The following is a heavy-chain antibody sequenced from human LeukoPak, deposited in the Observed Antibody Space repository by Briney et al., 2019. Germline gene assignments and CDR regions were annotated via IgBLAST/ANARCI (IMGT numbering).Heavy chain of an antibody. V-gene: IGHV1-24*01. Sequence: ASVKVSCKVSGTSTPIDLSMHWVRQPPENGLEWMGCFDPEDGETIYAQKFKGRVTMTEDTSTDTAYMDLSSLRSEDTAVYYCATLLGETHFFYYWGQGTLVTVSS. D-gene: IGHD1-26*01. CDR1: GTSTPIDLS. J-gene: IGHJ4*02. CDR3: ATLLGETHFFYY. CDR2: FDPEDGET.